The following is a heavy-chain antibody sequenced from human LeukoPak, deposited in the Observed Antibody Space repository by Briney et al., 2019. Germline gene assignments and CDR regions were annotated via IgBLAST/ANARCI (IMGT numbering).Heavy chain of an antibody. CDR1: GYTFRGNY. V-gene: IGHV1-2*06. Sequence: ASVKISCKASGYTFRGNYIHWLRQAPGQGLEWMGRIDANNGDTKSAQKFQGRVTMSRDTSISTAYMDPSSLSPDDAAVYYCARDPSSVTLYFFDYWGQGTLVTVSS. CDR2: IDANNGDT. CDR3: ARDPSSVTLYFFDY. J-gene: IGHJ4*02. D-gene: IGHD4-11*01.